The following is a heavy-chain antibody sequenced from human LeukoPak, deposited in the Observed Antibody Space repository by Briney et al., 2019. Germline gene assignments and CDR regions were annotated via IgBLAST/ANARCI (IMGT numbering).Heavy chain of an antibody. Sequence: NPGGSLRLSCAASGFTFSSYSMNWVRQAPGKGLEWVSSISSSSSYIYYADSVKGRFTISRDNAKNSLYLQMNSLRAEDTAAYYCARDLMIFGVVITDWFDPWGQGTLVTVSS. V-gene: IGHV3-21*01. CDR1: GFTFSSYS. CDR3: ARDLMIFGVVITDWFDP. CDR2: ISSSSSYI. J-gene: IGHJ5*02. D-gene: IGHD3-3*01.